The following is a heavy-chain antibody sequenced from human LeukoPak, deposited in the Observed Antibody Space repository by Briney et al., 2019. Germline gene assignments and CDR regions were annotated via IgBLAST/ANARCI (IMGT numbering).Heavy chain of an antibody. CDR1: GFTFSSYS. CDR3: AKGASDIVVVTSIYYFDY. CDR2: ISSSSSYI. J-gene: IGHJ4*02. Sequence: GGSLRLSCAASGFTFSSYSMNWIRQAPGKGLEWVSSISSSSSYIYYADSVKGRFTISRDNAKNSLYLQMNSLRAEDTAVYYCAKGASDIVVVTSIYYFDYWGQGTLVTVSS. D-gene: IGHD2-2*01. V-gene: IGHV3-21*01.